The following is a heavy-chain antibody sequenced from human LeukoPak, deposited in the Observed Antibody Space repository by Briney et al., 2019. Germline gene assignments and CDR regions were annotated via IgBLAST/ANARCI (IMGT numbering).Heavy chain of an antibody. J-gene: IGHJ4*02. CDR2: IYSGGST. Sequence: GGSLRLSCAASGFTVSSNYMSWVRQAPGKGLEWVSVIYSGGSTYYADFVKGRFTISRDNSKNTLYLQMNSLRAEDTAVYYCARAPGIAAAGTPYFDYWGQGTLVTVSS. CDR1: GFTVSSNY. CDR3: ARAPGIAAAGTPYFDY. D-gene: IGHD6-13*01. V-gene: IGHV3-53*01.